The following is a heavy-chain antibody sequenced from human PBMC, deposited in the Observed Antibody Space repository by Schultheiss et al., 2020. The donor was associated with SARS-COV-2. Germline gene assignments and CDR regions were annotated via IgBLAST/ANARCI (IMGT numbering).Heavy chain of an antibody. CDR2: IIPIFGTA. V-gene: IGHV1-69*05. J-gene: IGHJ5*02. CDR1: GGTLSSYA. Sequence: SVKVSCKASGGTLSSYAITWVRQAPGQGLEWMGGIIPIFGTANYAQRFQGRVTMTRDTSTTTVHMELSSLTSEDTAVYYCARAPGGEGNWFDPWGQGTLVTVSS. D-gene: IGHD3-16*01. CDR3: ARAPGGEGNWFDP.